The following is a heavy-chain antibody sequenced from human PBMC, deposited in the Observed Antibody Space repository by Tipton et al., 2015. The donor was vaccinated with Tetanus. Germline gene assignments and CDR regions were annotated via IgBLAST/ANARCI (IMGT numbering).Heavy chain of an antibody. CDR3: ARVDRAAAGAFDI. Sequence: QSGAEVKKPGASVKVSCKASGYTFTSYAMNWVRQASGQGLEWMGWINTNTGNPTYAQGSTGRFVFSLDTSVSTAYLQISSLKAEDTAVYHCARVDRAAAGAFDIWGQGTMVTVSS. J-gene: IGHJ3*02. CDR1: GYTFTSYA. D-gene: IGHD6-13*01. CDR2: INTNTGNP. V-gene: IGHV7-4-1*02.